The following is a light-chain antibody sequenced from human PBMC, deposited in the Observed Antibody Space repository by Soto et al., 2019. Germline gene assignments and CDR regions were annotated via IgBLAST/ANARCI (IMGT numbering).Light chain of an antibody. Sequence: QAVVTQPPSASGTPGQRVTISCSGSSSNIGSNYVYWYQQLPGTAPKLLIYRNNQRPSGVPDRFSGSKSGTSAFLAISGLRSEDEANDYCSAWDDSLSGVVFGGGTKLTVL. V-gene: IGLV1-47*01. CDR1: SSNIGSNY. CDR3: SAWDDSLSGVV. CDR2: RNN. J-gene: IGLJ3*02.